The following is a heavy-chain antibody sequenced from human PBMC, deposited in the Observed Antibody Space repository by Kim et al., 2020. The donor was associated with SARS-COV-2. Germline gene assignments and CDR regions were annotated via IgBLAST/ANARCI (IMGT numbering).Heavy chain of an antibody. CDR2: ISYDGSHK. CDR1: GFTFNTYG. J-gene: IGHJ4*01. V-gene: IGHV3-30*18. D-gene: IGHD1-26*01. CDR3: AKSFSGSSFGYDY. Sequence: GGSLRLSCAASGFTFNTYGMHWVRQAPGKGLEWVAVISYDGSHKYYADSVKGRFTISRDNSKNTLYLQMNSLRIEDTAVYYCAKSFSGSSFGYDYWGHGTLVTASS.